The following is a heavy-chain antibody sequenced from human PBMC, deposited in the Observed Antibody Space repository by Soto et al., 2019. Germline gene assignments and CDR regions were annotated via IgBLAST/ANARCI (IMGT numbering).Heavy chain of an antibody. CDR1: GFSLSARGVG. J-gene: IGHJ4*02. D-gene: IGHD5-12*01. CDR2: LYWNNDQ. V-gene: IGHV2-5*01. Sequence: QITLKESGPTLVKPTQTLTLTCTFSGFSLSARGVGVGWIRQPPGKALDWLALLYWNNDQHYSPSLRSRLTITKDTSKNQVVLTMTNMDPVDTATYYCARWGFTGYNNNSWGQGTLVTVSS. CDR3: ARWGFTGYNNNS.